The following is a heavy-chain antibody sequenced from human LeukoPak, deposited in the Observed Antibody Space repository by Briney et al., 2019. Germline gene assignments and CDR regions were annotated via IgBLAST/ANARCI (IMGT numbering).Heavy chain of an antibody. J-gene: IGHJ6*02. D-gene: IGHD3-10*01. V-gene: IGHV3-48*03. CDR2: ISSSGSTI. Sequence: GGSLRLSCAASGFTFSSYEMNWVRQAPGKGLEWVSYISSSGSTIYYADSVKGRFTISRDNAKNSLYLQMNSLRAEDTAVYYCARDPPHGSGTNWGQGTTVTVSS. CDR1: GFTFSSYE. CDR3: ARDPPHGSGTN.